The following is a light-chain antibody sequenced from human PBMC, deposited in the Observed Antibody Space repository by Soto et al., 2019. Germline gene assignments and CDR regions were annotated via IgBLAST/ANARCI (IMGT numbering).Light chain of an antibody. J-gene: IGKJ4*01. CDR1: QSVSSY. CDR3: QQRGDWPT. Sequence: EIVLTQSPATLSLSLGERATLPCRASQSVSSYLAWYQQKPGQAPRLLIYDASNRATGIPARFSGSGSGTDFTLTISSLEPEDFAVYYCQQRGDWPTFGGGTKVEIK. CDR2: DAS. V-gene: IGKV3-11*01.